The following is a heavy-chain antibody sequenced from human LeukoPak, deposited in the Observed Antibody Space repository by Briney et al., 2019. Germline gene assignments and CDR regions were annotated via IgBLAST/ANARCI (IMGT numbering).Heavy chain of an antibody. D-gene: IGHD5-18*01. V-gene: IGHV3-66*01. Sequence: GGSLRLSCAASGFTVSSNYMSWVRQAPGKGLEWVSLIYSGGSTYYADPVKGRFTISRDNSKNTLYLQMNSLRAEDTAVYYCARVIHLGKDFDYWGQGTLVTVSS. CDR1: GFTVSSNY. CDR2: IYSGGST. CDR3: ARVIHLGKDFDY. J-gene: IGHJ4*02.